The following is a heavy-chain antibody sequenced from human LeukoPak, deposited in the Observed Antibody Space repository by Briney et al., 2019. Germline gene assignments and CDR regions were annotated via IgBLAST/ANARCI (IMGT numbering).Heavy chain of an antibody. CDR2: INPNSGGT. CDR1: GYTFTGYY. Sequence: ASVKVSCKASGYTFTGYYMHWVRQAPGQGLEWMGWINPNSGGTNYAQKFEGRVTMTRDTSISTAYMELSRLRSDDTAVYYCARGRGSYNAFDIWGQGTMVTVSS. CDR3: ARGRGSYNAFDI. V-gene: IGHV1-2*02. J-gene: IGHJ3*02. D-gene: IGHD1-26*01.